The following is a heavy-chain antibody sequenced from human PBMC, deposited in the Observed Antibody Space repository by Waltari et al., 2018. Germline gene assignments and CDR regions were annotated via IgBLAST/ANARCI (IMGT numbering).Heavy chain of an antibody. CDR2: INHSGST. CDR1: GGSFSGYY. D-gene: IGHD3-3*01. V-gene: IGHV4-34*01. J-gene: IGHJ5*02. CDR3: ARGLGGILGVVIIKGFDP. Sequence: QVQLQQWGAGLLKPSETLSLTCAVYGGSFSGYYWSWIRQPPGKGLEWIGEINHSGSTNYNPSLKSRVTISVDTSKNQFSLKLSSVTAADTAVYYCARGLGGILGVVIIKGFDPWGQGTLVTVSS.